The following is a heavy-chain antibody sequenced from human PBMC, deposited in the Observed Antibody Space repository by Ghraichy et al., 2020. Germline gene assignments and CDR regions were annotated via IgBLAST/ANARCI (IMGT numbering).Heavy chain of an antibody. D-gene: IGHD2-2*01. CDR1: GFTFSSYS. CDR3: AREMGTRYCSSTSCSFVLSTTNDAFDI. CDR2: ISSSSSYI. J-gene: IGHJ3*02. Sequence: GGSLRLSCAASGFTFSSYSMNWVRQAPGKGLEWVSSISSSSSYIYYADSVKGRFTISRDNAKNSLYLQMNSLRAEDTAVYYCAREMGTRYCSSTSCSFVLSTTNDAFDIWGQGTMVTVSS. V-gene: IGHV3-21*01.